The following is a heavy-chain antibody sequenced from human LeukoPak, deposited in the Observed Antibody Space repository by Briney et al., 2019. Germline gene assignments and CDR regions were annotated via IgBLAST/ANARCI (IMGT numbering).Heavy chain of an antibody. Sequence: LGASVKVSCKASGYTFTSSGISWVRQAPGQGLEWMEWIDAYNGNTNYAQKLQGRVTMTTDTSTTTAYMELRSLRLDDTAVYYCARAGSYYYMDVWGKGTTVTVSS. CDR2: IDAYNGNT. J-gene: IGHJ6*03. CDR3: ARAGSYYYMDV. D-gene: IGHD1-1*01. CDR1: GYTFTSSG. V-gene: IGHV1-18*01.